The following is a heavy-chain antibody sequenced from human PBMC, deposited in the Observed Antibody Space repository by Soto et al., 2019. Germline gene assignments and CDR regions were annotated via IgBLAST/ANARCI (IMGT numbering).Heavy chain of an antibody. D-gene: IGHD4-17*01. CDR3: ARQKRDWLTTLRTHYGMDV. CDR2: IIPIFGTT. CDR1: GGSFRRYA. J-gene: IGHJ6*02. V-gene: IGHV1-69*01. Sequence: QVQLVQSEAEVKKPGSSVKVSCKASGGSFRRYAISWVRQAPGQGPEWMGGIIPIFGTTNYAQKFQGRVTITADESMSTAYLELSSMRADDTAVYYCARQKRDWLTTLRTHYGMDVWGQGTTVSVSS.